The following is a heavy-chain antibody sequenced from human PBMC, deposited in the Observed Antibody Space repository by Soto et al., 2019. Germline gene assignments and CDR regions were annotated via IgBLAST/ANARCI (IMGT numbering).Heavy chain of an antibody. V-gene: IGHV1-46*01. Sequence: ASVKVSCKASGYTFTSYYMHWVRQAPGQGLEWMGIINPSGGSTSYAQKFQGRVTMTRDTSTSTVYMELSSLRSEDTAVYYCATDYYDSSGYSLTAHWGQGTLVTVSS. D-gene: IGHD3-22*01. CDR3: ATDYYDSSGYSLTAH. CDR2: INPSGGST. CDR1: GYTFTSYY. J-gene: IGHJ1*01.